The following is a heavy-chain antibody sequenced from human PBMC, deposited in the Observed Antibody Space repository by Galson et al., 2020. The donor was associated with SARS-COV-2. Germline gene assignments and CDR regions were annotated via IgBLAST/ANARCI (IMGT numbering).Heavy chain of an antibody. V-gene: IGHV3-74*03. CDR2: INPYGGPS. CDR1: GFTFSTYW. J-gene: IGHJ6*02. D-gene: IGHD3-10*01. CDR3: GRGIYGDPPGMDV. Sequence: ALHGESLKISCVVPGFTFSTYWIHWVRQVPGKGPVWVSRINPYGGPSEYADSVRCRFIISRDNPKNTLYLHMNILGAEDTALYYCGRGIYGDPPGMDVWGQGTTVTVSS.